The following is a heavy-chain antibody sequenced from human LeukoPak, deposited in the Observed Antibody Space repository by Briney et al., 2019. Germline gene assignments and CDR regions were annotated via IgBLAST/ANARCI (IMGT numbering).Heavy chain of an antibody. D-gene: IGHD4-4*01. CDR1: GGSISSYS. V-gene: IGHV4-59*08. CDR2: IYYSGST. Sequence: SETLSLTCPVPGGSISSYSWSWIRQPPGKGLGWIGYIYYSGSTNYNPSLKSRVTISVDTSKNQFSLKLSSVTAADTAVYYCARMRATVTTFFDYWGQGTLVTVSS. CDR3: ARMRATVTTFFDY. J-gene: IGHJ4*02.